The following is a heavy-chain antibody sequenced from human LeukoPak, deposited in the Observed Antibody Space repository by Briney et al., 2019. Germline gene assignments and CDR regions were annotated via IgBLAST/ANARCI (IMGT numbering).Heavy chain of an antibody. D-gene: IGHD2-2*01. J-gene: IGHJ5*02. Sequence: SETLSLTCTVSGGSIDNYYWSWIRQPPGKGLEWIGYIYYSGSTNYNPSLKSRVTISVDTSKNQFSLKLTSVTAADTAVYYCARDTGSSTHDPWGQGTLVTVSS. CDR2: IYYSGST. V-gene: IGHV4-59*01. CDR3: ARDTGSSTHDP. CDR1: GGSIDNYY.